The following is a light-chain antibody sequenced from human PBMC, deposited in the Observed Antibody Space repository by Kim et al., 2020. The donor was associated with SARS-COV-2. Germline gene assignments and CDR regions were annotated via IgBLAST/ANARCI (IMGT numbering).Light chain of an antibody. CDR2: VDN. V-gene: IGLV6-57*01. Sequence: MTVALSGTISSASDDSNDMQWYQQRQGTPPATVMYVDNDSPSAVRIRFCCSIDSSANTASLTISGLQAKDEADYYCQSYDSSNRVFGGGTKLTVL. CDR1: SASDDSND. J-gene: IGLJ2*01. CDR3: QSYDSSNRV.